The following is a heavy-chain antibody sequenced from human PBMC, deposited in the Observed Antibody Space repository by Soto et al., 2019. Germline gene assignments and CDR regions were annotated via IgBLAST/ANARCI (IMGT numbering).Heavy chain of an antibody. D-gene: IGHD1-20*01. CDR3: ARVNGSNWNNYYYYYGMDV. CDR2: TYYRSKWYN. CDR1: GDSVPSNSAA. J-gene: IGHJ6*02. V-gene: IGHV6-1*01. Sequence: SQTLSLTCAISGDSVPSNSAAWNWIRQSPSRGLEWLGRTYYRSKWYNDYAVSVKSRITINPDTSKNQFSLQLNSVTPEDTAVYYCARVNGSNWNNYYYYYGMDVWGQGTTVTVS.